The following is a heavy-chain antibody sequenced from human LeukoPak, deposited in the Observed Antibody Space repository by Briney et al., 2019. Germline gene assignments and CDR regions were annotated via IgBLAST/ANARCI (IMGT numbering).Heavy chain of an antibody. CDR2: IYYSGST. CDR3: ARGRDCSSTSCPGLRDYFDY. Sequence: SETLSLTCTVSGGSISSSSYYWGWIRQPPGQGLEWIGSIYYSGSTYYNPSLKSRVTISVDTSKNQFSLKLSSVTAADTAVYYCARGRDCSSTSCPGLRDYFDYWGQGTLVTVSS. D-gene: IGHD2-2*01. J-gene: IGHJ4*02. V-gene: IGHV4-39*07. CDR1: GGSISSSSYY.